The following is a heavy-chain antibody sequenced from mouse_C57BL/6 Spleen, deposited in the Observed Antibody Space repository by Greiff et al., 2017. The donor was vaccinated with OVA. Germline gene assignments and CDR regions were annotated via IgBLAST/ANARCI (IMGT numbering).Heavy chain of an antibody. CDR3: ARSGTGTNFDY. J-gene: IGHJ2*01. D-gene: IGHD4-1*01. Sequence: QVQLQQPGAELVRPGTSVKLSCKASGYTFTSYWMHWVKQRPGQGLEWIGQIYPGDGDTNYNGKFKGKATLTADKSSSTAYMQLSSLTSEDSAVYFCARSGTGTNFDYWGQGTTLTVSS. CDR1: GYTFTSYW. V-gene: IGHV1-80*01. CDR2: IYPGDGDT.